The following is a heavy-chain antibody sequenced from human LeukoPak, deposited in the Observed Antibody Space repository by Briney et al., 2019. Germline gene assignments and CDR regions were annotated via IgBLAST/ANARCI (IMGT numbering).Heavy chain of an antibody. CDR2: IYYNGST. D-gene: IGHD2-15*01. CDR1: GDSISSGSFS. CDR3: ARKGGHFDY. J-gene: IGHJ4*02. V-gene: IGHV4-30-4*07. Sequence: PSQTLSLTCAVSGDSISSGSFSWSWIRQPPGKGLEWIGYIYYNGSTNYNPSLKSRVTISVDMSKNQFSLKVTSVTAADTAIYYCARKGGHFDYWGQGTLVTVSS.